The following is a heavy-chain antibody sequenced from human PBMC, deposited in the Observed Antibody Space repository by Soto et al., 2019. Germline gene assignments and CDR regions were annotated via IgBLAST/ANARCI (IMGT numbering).Heavy chain of an antibody. D-gene: IGHD3-3*01. Sequence: PGGSLRLSCAASGFTFSSYEMNWVRQAPGKGLEWVSYISSSGSTIYYADSVKGRFTISRGNAKNSLYLQMNSLRAEDTAVYYCARAGEEEYYDFWSGYSHWGQGTLVTVSS. CDR1: GFTFSSYE. J-gene: IGHJ4*02. CDR2: ISSSGSTI. V-gene: IGHV3-48*03. CDR3: ARAGEEEYYDFWSGYSH.